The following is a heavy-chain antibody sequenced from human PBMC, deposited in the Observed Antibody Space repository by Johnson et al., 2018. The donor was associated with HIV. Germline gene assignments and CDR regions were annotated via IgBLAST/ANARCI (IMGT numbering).Heavy chain of an antibody. J-gene: IGHJ3*02. D-gene: IGHD6-13*01. CDR2: IGTAGDT. CDR1: GFTFSSYD. CDR3: ARDEAAVRMVANDAFDI. Sequence: VQLVESGGGLVQPGGSLRLSCAVSGFTFSSYDMHWVRQATGKGLEWVSAIGTAGDTYYPGSVKGRFTLSRDNAKNSLYLQMNSLRGEDTAVYYCARDEAAVRMVANDAFDIWGQGTMVTVSS. V-gene: IGHV3-13*01.